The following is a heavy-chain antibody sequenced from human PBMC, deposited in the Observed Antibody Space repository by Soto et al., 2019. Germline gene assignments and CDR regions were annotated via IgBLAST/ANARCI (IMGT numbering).Heavy chain of an antibody. V-gene: IGHV3-9*01. CDR3: AKDMSYYDSSGPFDY. CDR2: ISWNSGSI. D-gene: IGHD3-22*01. J-gene: IGHJ4*02. CDR1: GFTFRANW. Sequence: PGGSLRLSCAVSGFTFRANWMSWVRQAPGKGLEWVSGISWNSGSIGYADSVKGRFTISRDNAKNSLYLQMNSLRAEDTALYYCAKDMSYYDSSGPFDYWGQGTLVTVSS.